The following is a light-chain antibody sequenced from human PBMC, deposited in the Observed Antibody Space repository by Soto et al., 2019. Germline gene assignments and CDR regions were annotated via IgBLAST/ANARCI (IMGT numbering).Light chain of an antibody. Sequence: EILLTQSPATLSLSPGERATLSCGASQSVSSYLAWYQQKPGQAPRLLIYDASSRATGIPARFSGSGSGTDFTLTISSLQPEDFAVYYCQQRSNSPVTFGQGTKVDIK. CDR2: DAS. V-gene: IGKV3-11*01. CDR3: QQRSNSPVT. CDR1: QSVSSY. J-gene: IGKJ1*01.